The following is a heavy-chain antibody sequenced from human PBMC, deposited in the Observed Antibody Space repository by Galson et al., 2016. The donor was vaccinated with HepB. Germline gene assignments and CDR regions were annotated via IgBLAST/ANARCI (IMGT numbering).Heavy chain of an antibody. J-gene: IGHJ6*02. D-gene: IGHD3-10*01. CDR1: DGSISSFY. V-gene: IGHV4-59*13. CDR3: ARVEDFSGSGTSAYGLDV. Sequence: SETLSLTCTVSDGSISSFYWSWIRQPPGKGLQWTGCIYDREITNYNPSLTGRVTMSVDMSKNQLSLKLRYVTAADTAVYYCARVEDFSGSGTSAYGLDVWGQGTTVTVSS. CDR2: IYDREIT.